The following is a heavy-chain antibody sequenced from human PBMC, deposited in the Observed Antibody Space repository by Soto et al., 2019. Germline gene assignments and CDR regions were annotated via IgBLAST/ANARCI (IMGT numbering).Heavy chain of an antibody. D-gene: IGHD3-22*01. CDR1: GGSFSGYY. CDR3: ARNNYDSSGYSRAYGMDV. V-gene: IGHV4-34*01. Sequence: QVQLQQWGAGLLKPSETLSLTCAVYGGSFSGYYWSWIRQPPGKGLEWIGEINHSGSTNYNPSLKSRVTISVDTSKNQFSLKLSSVTAVDTAVYYCARNNYDSSGYSRAYGMDVWGQGTTVTVSS. J-gene: IGHJ6*02. CDR2: INHSGST.